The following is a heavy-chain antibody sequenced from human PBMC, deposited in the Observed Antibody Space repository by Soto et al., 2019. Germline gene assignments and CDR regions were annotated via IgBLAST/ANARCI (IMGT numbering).Heavy chain of an antibody. CDR2: INAGNGKT. Sequence: GASVKVSCKASGYTFSNYVIHWVRQAPGQRLEWMGWINAGNGKTEYSQKFQARVTITRDTSASTAYMEVTSLTSEDTGVYYCARGSREIVVDPNSGLDPWGQGTLVTSPQ. CDR1: GYTFSNYV. D-gene: IGHD3-22*01. J-gene: IGHJ5*02. CDR3: ARGSREIVVDPNSGLDP. V-gene: IGHV1-3*01.